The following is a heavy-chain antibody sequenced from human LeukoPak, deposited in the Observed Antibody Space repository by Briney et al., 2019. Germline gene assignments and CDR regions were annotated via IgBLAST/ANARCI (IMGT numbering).Heavy chain of an antibody. CDR2: INHSGST. D-gene: IGHD5-12*01. CDR3: ARVSGYDLRFDY. CDR1: GGSFSGYY. Sequence: SETLSLTCAVYGGSFSGYYWSWIRQPPGKGLEWIGEINHSGSTNYNPSLKSRVTISVDTSKNQFSLKLSSVTAADTAVYYCARVSGYDLRFDYWGQGTLVTVSS. V-gene: IGHV4-34*01. J-gene: IGHJ4*02.